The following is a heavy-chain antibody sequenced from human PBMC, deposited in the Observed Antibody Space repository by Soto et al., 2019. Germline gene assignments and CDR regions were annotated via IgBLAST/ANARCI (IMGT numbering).Heavy chain of an antibody. J-gene: IGHJ4*02. CDR3: ARGLGAPSKKGDYYFDY. CDR1: GFTFSSYD. V-gene: IGHV3-13*01. CDR2: IGTAGDT. D-gene: IGHD3-16*01. Sequence: PGGALRVSCAASGFTFSSYDMHWVRQATGKGLEWVSAIGTAGDTYYPGSVKGRFTISRENAKNSLYLQMNSLRAGDTAVYYCARGLGAPSKKGDYYFDYWGQGTLVTVSS.